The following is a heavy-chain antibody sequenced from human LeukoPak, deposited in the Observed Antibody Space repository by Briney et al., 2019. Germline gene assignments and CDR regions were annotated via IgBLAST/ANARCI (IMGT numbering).Heavy chain of an antibody. J-gene: IGHJ4*02. CDR1: GFTFSSYA. Sequence: GGSLRLSCAASGFTFSSYAMSWVRQAPGKGLEWVSGISWNSGSIGYADSVKGRFTISRDNAKNSLYLQMNSLRAEDTALYYCAKAKYGGYSTLLLDYWGQGTLVTVSS. CDR2: ISWNSGSI. V-gene: IGHV3-9*01. D-gene: IGHD5-12*01. CDR3: AKAKYGGYSTLLLDY.